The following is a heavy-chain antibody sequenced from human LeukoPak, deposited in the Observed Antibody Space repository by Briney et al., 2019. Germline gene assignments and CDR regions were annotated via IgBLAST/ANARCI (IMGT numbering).Heavy chain of an antibody. J-gene: IGHJ4*02. CDR1: GFTFGNYA. CDR2: IRNKAYGGTK. D-gene: IGHD3-16*02. CDR3: TRGYDYVWGSYRPADYYFDY. V-gene: IGHV3-49*03. Sequence: GGSLRLSCTASGFTFGNYAMSWFRQAPGKGLEWVGFIRNKAYGGTKEDAVSVRGRFTIARDEYTSFAYLQMNSLKTEDTAVYYFTRGYDYVWGSYRPADYYFDYWGQGTLVTVSS.